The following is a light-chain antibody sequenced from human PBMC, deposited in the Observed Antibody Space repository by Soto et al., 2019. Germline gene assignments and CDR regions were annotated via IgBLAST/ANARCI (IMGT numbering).Light chain of an antibody. CDR2: NTS. Sequence: ESVLTQSPGTLSLSPGERATLSCRASQSVSSRDLAWYQQKPGQAPRLLIFNTSSRAADIPDRFSGSGSGTDFTLTINRLEPEDFAVYYCQQYDSSPRTFGQGTKVDI. V-gene: IGKV3-20*01. J-gene: IGKJ1*01. CDR1: QSVSSRD. CDR3: QQYDSSPRT.